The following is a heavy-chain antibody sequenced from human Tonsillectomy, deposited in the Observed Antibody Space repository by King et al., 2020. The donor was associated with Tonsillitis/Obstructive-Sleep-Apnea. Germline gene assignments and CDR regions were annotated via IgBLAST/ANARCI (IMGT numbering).Heavy chain of an antibody. J-gene: IGHJ6*02. CDR3: AKDYSSDWYGSSYLSDMDV. Sequence: VQLVESGGGVVQPGRSLRLSCAASGFTFSSSVMHWVRQAPGKGLEWVAVISYDGSDKYSADSVTGRFTISSDNSKNTLYLEMNSRRDEDTANYYCAKDYSSDWYGSSYLSDMDVWGQGNTVTVSS. CDR2: ISYDGSDK. V-gene: IGHV3-30*18. CDR1: GFTFSSSV. D-gene: IGHD6-19*01.